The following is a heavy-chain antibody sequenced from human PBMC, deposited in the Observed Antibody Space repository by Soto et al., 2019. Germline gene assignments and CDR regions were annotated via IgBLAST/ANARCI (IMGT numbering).Heavy chain of an antibody. CDR2: IYPGDSDT. J-gene: IGHJ6*02. V-gene: IGHV5-51*01. D-gene: IGHD6-13*01. Sequence: GESLKISCKGSGYSITNYWIAWVRQMSGKGLEWMGIIYPGDSDTKYSPSFQGQVTISADKSISTAYLHWSSLKASDTAMYYCARFTGYSSSFYYYGMDVWGQGTTVTV. CDR3: ARFTGYSSSFYYYGMDV. CDR1: GYSITNYW.